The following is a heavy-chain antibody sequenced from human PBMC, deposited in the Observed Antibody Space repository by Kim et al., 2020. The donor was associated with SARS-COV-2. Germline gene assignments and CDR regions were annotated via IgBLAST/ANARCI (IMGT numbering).Heavy chain of an antibody. V-gene: IGHV3-21*01. D-gene: IGHD6-19*01. CDR1: GFTFSPSG. CDR2: ISSRFET. Sequence: GGSLRLSCVASGFTFSPSGMTWVRQAPGKGLEWVSTISSRFETYYVDSVKGQFTISRDNAKTSLYLQMNSLTVEDTAVYYCSRDGSAWSRDYWGQGTLVTVSS. CDR3: SRDGSAWSRDY. J-gene: IGHJ4*02.